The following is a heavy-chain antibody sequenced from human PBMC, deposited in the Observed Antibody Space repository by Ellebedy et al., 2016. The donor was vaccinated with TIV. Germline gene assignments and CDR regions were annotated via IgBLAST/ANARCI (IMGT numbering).Heavy chain of an antibody. CDR2: ASHSGST. CDR1: GGSFSGYY. Sequence: SETLSLXXAVYGGSFSGYYWSWIRQPPGKGLEWIGEASHSGSTTYSSSLKSRVSISTDTAKNQFSLKLSSVTAADTAVYYCARGTVALQPLKYFDSWGRGTLVTVSS. CDR3: ARGTVALQPLKYFDS. V-gene: IGHV4-34*01. D-gene: IGHD6-19*01. J-gene: IGHJ4*02.